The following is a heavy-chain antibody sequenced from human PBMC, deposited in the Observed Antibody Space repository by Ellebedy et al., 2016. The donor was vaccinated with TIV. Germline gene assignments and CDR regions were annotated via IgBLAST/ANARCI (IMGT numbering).Heavy chain of an antibody. V-gene: IGHV3-30*02. CDR3: TRETNSPPGAVTGTGFDC. J-gene: IGHJ4*02. D-gene: IGHD1-1*01. Sequence: GGSLRLSCVASGFRLTTYGMHWVRQAPGKGLEWVAFKRFDGRMEYNGDSVKGRFIISRDVSKNTLYLQMNRLRAEDTAMYYCTRETNSPPGAVTGTGFDCWGQGTLVIVSP. CDR1: GFRLTTYG. CDR2: KRFDGRME.